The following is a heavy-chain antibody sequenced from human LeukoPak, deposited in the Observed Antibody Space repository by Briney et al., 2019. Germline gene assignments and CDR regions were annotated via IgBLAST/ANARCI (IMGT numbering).Heavy chain of an antibody. D-gene: IGHD3-22*01. CDR3: ARVRYYDSSGYRTEYFQH. Sequence: SETLSLTCTVSGGSISSSSYYWGWIRQPPGKGLEWIGSIYYSGSTYYNPSLKSRVTISVDTSKNQFSLKLSSVTAADTAVYYCARVRYYDSSGYRTEYFQHWGQGTLVTVSS. CDR1: GGSISSSSYY. J-gene: IGHJ1*01. CDR2: IYYSGST. V-gene: IGHV4-39*07.